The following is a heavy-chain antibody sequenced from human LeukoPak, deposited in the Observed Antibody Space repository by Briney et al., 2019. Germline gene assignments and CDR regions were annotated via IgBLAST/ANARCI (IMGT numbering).Heavy chain of an antibody. CDR2: INPIFGTA. V-gene: IGHV1-69*13. D-gene: IGHD3-10*01. CDR3: ARATLGSGSYQPLGTRFDY. Sequence: SVKVSCKASGGTFSSYAISWVRQAPGQGLEWMGGINPIFGTANYAQKFHGRVTITADESTSTAYMELSSLRSEDTAVYYFARATLGSGSYQPLGTRFDYWGQVTLVTVSS. J-gene: IGHJ4*02. CDR1: GGTFSSYA.